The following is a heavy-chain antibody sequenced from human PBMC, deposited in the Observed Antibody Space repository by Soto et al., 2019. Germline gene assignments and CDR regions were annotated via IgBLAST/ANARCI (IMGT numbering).Heavy chain of an antibody. V-gene: IGHV4-4*07. CDR3: ARGDYYDTGYYVV. D-gene: IGHD3-9*01. CDR1: GRSMSGYY. J-gene: IGHJ4*02. Sequence: SETLSLTCTVSGRSMSGYYWSWIRQPAGEGLEWIGRIYTSGTTDFNPSLKGRVTMSVDTSKNQFSLKLTSVTAADTALYYCARGDYYDTGYYVVWGQGTQVTVSS. CDR2: IYTSGTT.